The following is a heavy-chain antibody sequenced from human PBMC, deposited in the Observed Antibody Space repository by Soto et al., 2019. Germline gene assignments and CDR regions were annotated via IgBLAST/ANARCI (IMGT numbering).Heavy chain of an antibody. Sequence: EVQLLESGGGLVQPGGSLRLSCAASGFTFSSYAMSWVRQVPGKGLEWVSAISGSGGSTYYADSVKGRFTISSDNSDNTLYLQENSLSAEDTAVFYCAKAQYSTSWYLNPTYNYSYMDVWGKGTTVTVSS. CDR1: GFTFSSYA. CDR3: AKAQYSTSWYLNPTYNYSYMDV. D-gene: IGHD6-13*01. V-gene: IGHV3-23*01. CDR2: ISGSGGST. J-gene: IGHJ6*03.